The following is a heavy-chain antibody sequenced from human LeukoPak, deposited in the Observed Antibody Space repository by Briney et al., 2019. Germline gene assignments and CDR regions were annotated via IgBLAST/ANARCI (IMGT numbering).Heavy chain of an antibody. V-gene: IGHV4-34*01. J-gene: IGHJ4*02. CDR1: GGSFSGYY. Sequence: SETLSLTCAVYGGSFSGYYWSWIRQPPGKGLEWIGEINHSGSTNYNPSLKSRVTISVDTSKNQFSLKLSSVTAADTAVYYCARGQPEGLDLAQYYLDYWGQGTLVTVSS. CDR2: INHSGST. CDR3: ARGQPEGLDLAQYYLDY. D-gene: IGHD2-2*03.